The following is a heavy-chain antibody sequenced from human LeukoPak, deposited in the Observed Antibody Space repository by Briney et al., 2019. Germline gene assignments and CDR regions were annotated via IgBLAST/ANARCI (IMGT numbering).Heavy chain of an antibody. J-gene: IGHJ4*02. CDR1: GGSFSGYY. CDR2: INHSGST. V-gene: IGHV4-34*01. D-gene: IGHD3-9*01. CDR3: ARKTYYDILTGYFFDY. Sequence: SETLSLTCAVYGGSFSGYYWSWIRQPPGKGLEWIGEINHSGSTNYNPSLKSRVTISVDTSKNQFSLKLSSVTAVDTAVYYCARKTYYDILTGYFFDYWGQGTLVTVSS.